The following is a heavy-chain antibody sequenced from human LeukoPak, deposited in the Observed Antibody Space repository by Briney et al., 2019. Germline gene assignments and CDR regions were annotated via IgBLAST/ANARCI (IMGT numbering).Heavy chain of an antibody. Sequence: PGGSLRLSCAASGYTFSGYWMSWVRQAPGKGLEWVANIKQDGSEKYYVDSVKGRFTISRDNAKNSLYLQMNSLRAEDTAVYYCARAGTNWNDVGEFDYWGQGTRVTVSS. V-gene: IGHV3-7*01. J-gene: IGHJ4*02. D-gene: IGHD1-1*01. CDR1: GYTFSGYW. CDR3: ARAGTNWNDVGEFDY. CDR2: IKQDGSEK.